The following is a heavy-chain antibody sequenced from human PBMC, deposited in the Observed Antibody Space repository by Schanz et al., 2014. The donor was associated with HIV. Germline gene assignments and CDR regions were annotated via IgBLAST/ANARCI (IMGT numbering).Heavy chain of an antibody. CDR1: GYSFIDYY. D-gene: IGHD2-15*01. Sequence: QVQLVQSGPEVRKPGASVKVSCKASGYSFIDYYIHWVRQAPGQGPEWMGYIKPNSGDTFYAQKFRGRVTMTRDTPLSTASVELTSLRSDATAVYFCTINQYQLLPFDYWGQGTLVSVSS. CDR3: TINQYQLLPFDY. J-gene: IGHJ4*02. V-gene: IGHV1-2*02. CDR2: IKPNSGDT.